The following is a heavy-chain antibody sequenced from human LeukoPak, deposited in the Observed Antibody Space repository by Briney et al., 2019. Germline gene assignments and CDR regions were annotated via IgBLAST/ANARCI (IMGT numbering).Heavy chain of an antibody. J-gene: IGHJ4*02. CDR3: ARVGKDDSSSSAY. D-gene: IGHD6-6*01. CDR2: MNPNSGNT. V-gene: IGHV1-8*02. Sequence: ASVKVSCKASGYTFTGYYMHWVRQAPGQGLEWMGWMNPNSGNTGYAQKFQGRVTMTRNTSISTAYMELSSLRSEDTAVYYCARVGKDDSSSSAYWGQGTLVTVSS. CDR1: GYTFTGYY.